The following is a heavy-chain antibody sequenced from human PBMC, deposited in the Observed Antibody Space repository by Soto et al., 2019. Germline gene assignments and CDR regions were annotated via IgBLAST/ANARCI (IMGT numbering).Heavy chain of an antibody. J-gene: IGHJ4*02. V-gene: IGHV4-39*01. CDR1: GGSISSSSYY. Sequence: QLQLQESGPGLVKPSETLSLTCTVTGGSISSSSYYWGWIRQPPGKGMERIGSIYYSGSTYYNPSLKSRVSISVDTSTNQFSLKLSSVTAADTAVYYCARHTTTVGSSWALFYYWGQGTLVTVSS. D-gene: IGHD6-13*01. CDR2: IYYSGST. CDR3: ARHTTTVGSSWALFYY.